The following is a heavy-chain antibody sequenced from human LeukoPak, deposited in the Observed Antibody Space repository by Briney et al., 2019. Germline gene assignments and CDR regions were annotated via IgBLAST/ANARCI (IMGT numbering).Heavy chain of an antibody. CDR2: IHPGNSET. V-gene: IGHV5-51*01. Sequence: GESLKISCKGSGYSFSSYWIAWVRQMPGKGLEWMGIIHPGNSETTYNPSFQGQVTISADKSISTAYLQWSSLKASDTAMYYCARQALGWRHNIDYWGQGTLVTVSS. J-gene: IGHJ4*02. CDR3: ARQALGWRHNIDY. D-gene: IGHD5-24*01. CDR1: GYSFSSYW.